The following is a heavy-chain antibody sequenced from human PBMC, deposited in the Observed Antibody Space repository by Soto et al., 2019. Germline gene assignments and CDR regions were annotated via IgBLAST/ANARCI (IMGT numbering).Heavy chain of an antibody. CDR1: GGSISSGGYY. J-gene: IGHJ4*02. CDR2: IYYSGST. V-gene: IGHV4-31*03. D-gene: IGHD6-19*01. CDR3: ARVRSSGSKFDY. Sequence: SETLSLTCTVSGGSISSGGYYWSWIRQHPGKGLEWIGYIYYSGSTYYNPSLKSRVTISVDTSKNQFSLKLSSVTAADTAVYYCARVRSSGSKFDYWGQGNLVTVSS.